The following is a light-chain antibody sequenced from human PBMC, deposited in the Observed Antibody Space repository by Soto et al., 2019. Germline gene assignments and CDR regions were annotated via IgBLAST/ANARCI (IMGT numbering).Light chain of an antibody. J-gene: IGLJ2*01. CDR3: CSYAGSSVA. V-gene: IGLV2-23*01. CDR2: ESS. CDR1: SSDVGSYNL. Sequence: QSALTQPASVSGSPGQSITISCTGTSSDVGSYNLVSWYQQHPGKAPKLMIYESSKRPSGVSNRFSGSKSGNTASLTISGVQAEDEAEYYCCSYAGSSVAFSGGTKLTVL.